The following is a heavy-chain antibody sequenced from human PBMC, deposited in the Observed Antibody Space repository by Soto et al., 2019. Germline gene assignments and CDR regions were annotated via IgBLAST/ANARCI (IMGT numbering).Heavy chain of an antibody. V-gene: IGHV3-23*01. CDR1: VFSFSSYA. D-gene: IGHD2-8*01. J-gene: IGHJ4*02. CDR3: AKDQDRVTGNGY. CDR2: ISGSGGST. Sequence: EVQLLESGGGLVQPGGSLRLSCAASVFSFSSYAMSWVRQAPEKGLEWVSAISGSGGSTYYADSVKGRFTISRDNSKNTLYLQMNSLRAEATAVYYCAKDQDRVTGNGYWGQGTLVTVSS.